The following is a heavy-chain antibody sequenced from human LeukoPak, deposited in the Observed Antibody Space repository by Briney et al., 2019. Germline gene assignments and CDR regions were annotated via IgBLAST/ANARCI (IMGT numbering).Heavy chain of an antibody. D-gene: IGHD3-16*01. CDR2: IHYTGST. V-gene: IGHV4-59*11. J-gene: IGHJ5*02. CDR1: GGSITGHY. Sequence: SETLSLTCTVSGGSITGHYWSWIRQPPGEGLEWIGYIHYTGSTNYNPSLNSRMTMSVDTPNNQFSLRLTSVTATDTAVYYCARLHALGAEEFDPWGQGALVTVSS. CDR3: ARLHALGAEEFDP.